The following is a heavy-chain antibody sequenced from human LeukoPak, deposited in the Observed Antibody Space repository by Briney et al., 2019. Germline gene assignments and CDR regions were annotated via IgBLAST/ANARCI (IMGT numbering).Heavy chain of an antibody. CDR2: ISSISSYT. CDR3: ARATAYSSSWYNY. D-gene: IGHD6-13*01. Sequence: GGSLRLSCAASGFTFSDYYMSWIRPAPGKGLEWVSYISSISSYTNYADSVKGRFTISRDNAKNSLYLQMNSLRAEDTAVYYCARATAYSSSWYNYWGQGTLVTVSS. CDR1: GFTFSDYY. V-gene: IGHV3-11*06. J-gene: IGHJ4*02.